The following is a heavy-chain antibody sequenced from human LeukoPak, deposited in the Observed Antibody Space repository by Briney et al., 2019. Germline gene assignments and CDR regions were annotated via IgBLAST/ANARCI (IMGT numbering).Heavy chain of an antibody. J-gene: IGHJ6*02. CDR3: ARDSEYYGGSGYYYYYGMDV. V-gene: IGHV1-18*01. CDR2: ISTYNGNT. Sequence: GASVKVSCKASSYSFITYGISWVRQAPGQGLERMGWISTYNGNTNYAQKFQGRVTMTTDTSTSTAYMELRSLTSDDTAVYYCARDSEYYGGSGYYYYYGMDVWGQGTTVTVSS. D-gene: IGHD3-10*01. CDR1: SYSFITYG.